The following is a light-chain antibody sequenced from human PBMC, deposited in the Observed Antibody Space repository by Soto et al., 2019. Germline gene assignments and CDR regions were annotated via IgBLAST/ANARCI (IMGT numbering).Light chain of an antibody. CDR1: TSNIGSNC. CDR2: DND. CDR3: GTWDSGLNVVI. V-gene: IGLV1-51*01. J-gene: IGLJ7*01. Sequence: QSVLTQPPSVSAAPGQKVTISCSGSTSNIGSNCVSWYQHLPGAVPKLLIYDNDQRLSGIPDRFSASKSDTSATLDITGLQTGDEADYFCGTWDSGLNVVIFGRGTQLTVL.